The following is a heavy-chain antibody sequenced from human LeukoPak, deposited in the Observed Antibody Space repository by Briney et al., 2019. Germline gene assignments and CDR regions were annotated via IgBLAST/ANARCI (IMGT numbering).Heavy chain of an antibody. CDR3: ARDVYGDYANDY. V-gene: IGHV3-48*03. J-gene: IGHJ4*02. CDR2: ITGSGSDT. Sequence: GGSLRLSCAASGFTFSSYEMNWVRQAPGEGLEWVSSITGSGSDTYYADSVKGRFTISRDNAKNSLYLQMNSLRADDTAAYYCARDVYGDYANDYWGQGTLVTVSS. CDR1: GFTFSSYE. D-gene: IGHD4-17*01.